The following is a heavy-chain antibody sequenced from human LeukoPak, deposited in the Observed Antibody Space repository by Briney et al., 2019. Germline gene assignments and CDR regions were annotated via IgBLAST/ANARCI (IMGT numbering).Heavy chain of an antibody. D-gene: IGHD4-17*01. CDR2: INPNSGGT. Sequence: ASVKVSCKASGYTFTGYYMHWVRQAPGQGLEWMGWINPNSGGTNYAQKFQGRVTMTRDTSISTAYMELSRLRSEDTAVYYCAGTVTGYYYYMDVWGKGTTATVSS. CDR3: AGTVTGYYYYMDV. J-gene: IGHJ6*03. V-gene: IGHV1-2*02. CDR1: GYTFTGYY.